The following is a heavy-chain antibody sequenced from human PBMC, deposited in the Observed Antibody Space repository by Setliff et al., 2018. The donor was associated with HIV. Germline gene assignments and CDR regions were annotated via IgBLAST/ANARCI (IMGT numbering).Heavy chain of an antibody. J-gene: IGHJ4*02. D-gene: IGHD3-22*01. CDR1: GFTFSSYS. CDR2: IQYDGSNK. Sequence: GGSLRLSCAASGFTFSSYSMNWVRQAPGKGLEWVSFIQYDGSNKYYAESVKGRFTISRDNSKSTLYLQMNSLRPEDRAVYYCATTHHYARSGYYGWGQGTLVTVSS. CDR3: ATTHHYARSGYYG. V-gene: IGHV3-30*02.